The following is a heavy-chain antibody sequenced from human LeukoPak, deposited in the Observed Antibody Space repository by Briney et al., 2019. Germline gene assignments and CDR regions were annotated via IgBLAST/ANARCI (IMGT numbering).Heavy chain of an antibody. V-gene: IGHV3-30*04. J-gene: IGHJ6*02. CDR1: GFTFSSYA. CDR3: ARGQWLSLLYYYYYGMDV. Sequence: GGSLRLSCAASGFTFSSYAMHWVRQAPGKGLEWVAVISYDGSNKYYADSVKGRFTISRDNSKNTLYLQMNSLRAEDTAVYYCARGQWLSLLYYYYYGMDVWGQGTTVTASS. D-gene: IGHD6-19*01. CDR2: ISYDGSNK.